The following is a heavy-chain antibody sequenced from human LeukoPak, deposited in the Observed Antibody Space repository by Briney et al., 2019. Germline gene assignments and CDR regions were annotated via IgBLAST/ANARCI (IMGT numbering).Heavy chain of an antibody. J-gene: IGHJ4*02. CDR1: GGSISSYY. D-gene: IGHD3-3*01. Sequence: SETLSLTCTVSGGSISSYYWSWIRQSPGKGLEWIGYIYYSGSTNYNPSLKSRVTISVDTSKNQFSLKLSSVTAADTAVYYCAGASPYYDFWSGYLNFDYWGQGTLVTVSS. CDR2: IYYSGST. CDR3: AGASPYYDFWSGYLNFDY. V-gene: IGHV4-59*01.